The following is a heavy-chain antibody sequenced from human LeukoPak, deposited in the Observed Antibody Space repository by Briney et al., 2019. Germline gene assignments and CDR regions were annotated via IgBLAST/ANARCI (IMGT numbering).Heavy chain of an antibody. CDR1: GYTFTGYY. D-gene: IGHD3-10*01. CDR2: INPNSGGT. J-gene: IGHJ4*02. Sequence: ASVKVSCKASGYTFTGYYMHWVRQAPGQGLEWMGWINPNSGGTKYAQKFKGRVTMTRDTSISTAYMELSRLRSDDTAVYYCARGLNPYYFGSGSYYFDYWGQGTLVTVSS. CDR3: ARGLNPYYFGSGSYYFDY. V-gene: IGHV1-2*02.